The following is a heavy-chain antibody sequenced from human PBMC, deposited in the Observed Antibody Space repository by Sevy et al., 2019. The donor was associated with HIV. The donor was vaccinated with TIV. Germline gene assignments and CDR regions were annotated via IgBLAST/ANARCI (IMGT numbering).Heavy chain of an antibody. CDR1: GYTFTSYG. CDR3: ARDGYYYDSSGYYPYFDF. J-gene: IGHJ4*02. D-gene: IGHD3-22*01. V-gene: IGHV1-18*01. CDR2: ISAHNGNT. Sequence: ASVKVSCKASGYTFTSYGISWVRQAPGQGLEWMGWISAHNGNTNYAQKLQGRVTMTTDTSTSTAYMELRSLRSDDTAVYYCARDGYYYDSSGYYPYFDFWGQGTLVTVSS.